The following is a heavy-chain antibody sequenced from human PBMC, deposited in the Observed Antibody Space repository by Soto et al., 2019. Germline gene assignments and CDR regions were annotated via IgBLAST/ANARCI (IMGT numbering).Heavy chain of an antibody. D-gene: IGHD3-10*01. CDR1: GYSFTSYW. CDR3: PYNWFDP. Sequence: GESLKISCKGSGYSFTSYWIGWVRQMPGKGLEWMGIIYPGDSDTRYSPSFQGQVTISADKSISTAADTAVYYCARRTPEWLSPYNWFDPWGQGTLVTVSS. J-gene: IGHJ5*02. V-gene: IGHV5-51*01. CDR2: IYPGDSDT.